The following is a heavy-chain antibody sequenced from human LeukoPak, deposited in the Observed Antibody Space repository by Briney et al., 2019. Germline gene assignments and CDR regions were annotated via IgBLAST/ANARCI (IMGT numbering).Heavy chain of an antibody. D-gene: IGHD2-2*01. V-gene: IGHV1-69*13. J-gene: IGHJ4*02. CDR2: IIPIFGTA. Sequence: SVKVSCKASGGTFSSYAISWVRQAPGQGLEWMGGIIPIFGTANYAQKFQGRVTITADESTSTAYMELRSLRSDDTAVYYCARAPSLVPGVDYWGQGTLVTVSS. CDR3: ARAPSLVPGVDY. CDR1: GGTFSSYA.